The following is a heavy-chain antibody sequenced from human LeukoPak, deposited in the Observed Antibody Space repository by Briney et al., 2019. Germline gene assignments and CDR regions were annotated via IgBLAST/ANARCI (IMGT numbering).Heavy chain of an antibody. Sequence: PGGSLRLSCAASGINFNDYDMDCVRQAPGKGPEWVAVIWDDGSNKYYAESVKGRFTISRDNAKNSLVLQMNSLRAEDTAVYYCASDWDSGYDTYYFDYWSQGTLVTVSS. CDR2: IWDDGSNK. D-gene: IGHD5-12*01. V-gene: IGHV3-33*01. CDR3: ASDWDSGYDTYYFDY. J-gene: IGHJ4*02. CDR1: GINFNDYD.